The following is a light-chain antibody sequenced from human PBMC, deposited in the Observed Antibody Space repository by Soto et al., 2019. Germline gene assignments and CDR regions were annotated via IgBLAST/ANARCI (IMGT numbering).Light chain of an antibody. CDR1: QSVSSY. Sequence: EIVLTQSPATLSLSPGERATLSCRASQSVSSYLVWYQQKPGQAPRLLIYDASTRATGVPARFSGSGSGTEFTLTINSLQSEDFAIYYCQRYNNWPLTFGGGTKVDIK. CDR2: DAS. CDR3: QRYNNWPLT. J-gene: IGKJ4*01. V-gene: IGKV3D-15*01.